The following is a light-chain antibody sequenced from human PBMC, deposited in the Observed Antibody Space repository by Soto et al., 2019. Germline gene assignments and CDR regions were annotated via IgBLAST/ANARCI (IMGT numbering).Light chain of an antibody. CDR3: GTWDSSLSVSYV. V-gene: IGLV1-51*02. Sequence: QSVLTQPPSVSAAPGQKVTISCSGSSSNIGNNYVSWYQQLPGTAPKLFIYENNKRPSGIPDRFSGSKSGTSATLGITGLQTGDEADYYCGTWDSSLSVSYVFGTGTKVTVL. CDR2: ENN. CDR1: SSNIGNNY. J-gene: IGLJ1*01.